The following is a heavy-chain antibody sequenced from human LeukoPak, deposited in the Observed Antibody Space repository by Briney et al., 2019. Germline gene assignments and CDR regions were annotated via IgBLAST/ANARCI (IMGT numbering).Heavy chain of an antibody. CDR1: GYSFINYG. V-gene: IGHV1-18*01. CDR3: ARDCIGCHGFDF. CDR2: VSAYADNT. J-gene: IGHJ4*02. Sequence: GASVKVSCKTSGYSFINYGITWVRQAPGQGLEWMGWVSAYADNTNYVQKFQSRVSMTTDTSTNTAYMELRSLRPDDTAVYYCARDCIGCHGFDFWGQGTLVTVSS. D-gene: IGHD2-15*01.